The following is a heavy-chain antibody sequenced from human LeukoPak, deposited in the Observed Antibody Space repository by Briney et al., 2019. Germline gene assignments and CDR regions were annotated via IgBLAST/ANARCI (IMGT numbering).Heavy chain of an antibody. D-gene: IGHD5-24*01. V-gene: IGHV3-21*01. CDR1: GSTFSSYS. Sequence: GGSLILSCAASGSTFSSYSMNWVRQAPGKGLEWFSSISSSSSYIYYADSVKGRFTISIDKAKKSLYLQMNSLRPEDTAVYYCARGNQYGDGYNQPDYWGQGTLVTVSS. CDR3: ARGNQYGDGYNQPDY. J-gene: IGHJ4*02. CDR2: ISSSSSYI.